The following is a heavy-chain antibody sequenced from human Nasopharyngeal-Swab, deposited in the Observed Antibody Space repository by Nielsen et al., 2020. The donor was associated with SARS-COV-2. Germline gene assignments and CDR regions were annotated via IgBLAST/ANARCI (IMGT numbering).Heavy chain of an antibody. J-gene: IGHJ4*02. CDR3: AKTMVYGSSSYYFDY. V-gene: IGHV3-9*01. D-gene: IGHD6-6*01. CDR1: GFTFDDYA. Sequence: SLQISCAASGFTFDDYAMHWVRQAPGKGLEWVSGISWNSGSIGYADSVKGRFTTSRDNAKNSLYLQMNSLRAEDTALYYCAKTMVYGSSSYYFDYWGQGTLVTVSS. CDR2: ISWNSGSI.